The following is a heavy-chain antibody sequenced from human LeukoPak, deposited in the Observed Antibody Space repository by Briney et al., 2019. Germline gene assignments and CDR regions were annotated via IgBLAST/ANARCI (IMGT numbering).Heavy chain of an antibody. V-gene: IGHV4-4*09. CDR1: GGSISSYY. Sequence: SETLSLTCTVSGGSISSYYWSWIRQPPGKGLEWIGYIYTSGSTNYNPSLKSRVTISVDTSKNQFSLKLSSVTAADTAVYFCARLRVSGSYLYYFDYWGQGTLVTVSS. CDR3: ARLRVSGSYLYYFDY. CDR2: IYTSGST. D-gene: IGHD1-26*01. J-gene: IGHJ4*02.